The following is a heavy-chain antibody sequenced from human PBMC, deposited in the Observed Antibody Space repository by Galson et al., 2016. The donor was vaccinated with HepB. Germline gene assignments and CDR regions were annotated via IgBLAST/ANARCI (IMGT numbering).Heavy chain of an antibody. J-gene: IGHJ6*02. CDR2: IYSGGST. Sequence: SLRLSCAASGFTVSSNYMSWVRQAPGKGLEWVSVIYSGGSTYYADSVKGRFTFSRDNSKKPLYLQMNSLRAEDTAVYYCAREGSHFDSSGYYPSYYGMDVWGQGTTVTVSS. V-gene: IGHV3-53*01. D-gene: IGHD3-22*01. CDR3: AREGSHFDSSGYYPSYYGMDV. CDR1: GFTVSSNY.